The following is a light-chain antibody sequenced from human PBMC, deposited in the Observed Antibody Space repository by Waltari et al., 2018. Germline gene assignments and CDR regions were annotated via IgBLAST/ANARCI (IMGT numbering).Light chain of an antibody. CDR3: QKYGTLPAT. CDR1: QSVGKS. V-gene: IGKV3-20*01. J-gene: IGKJ1*01. CDR2: DAS. Sequence: EIVLTQSPGTLSLSPGERATLSCRASQSVGKSLAWYQQKSGQAPRLLIYDASTRATGIPDRFSGSGSGTDFSLTISRLEPEDFAVYYCQKYGTLPATFGQGTKVEIK.